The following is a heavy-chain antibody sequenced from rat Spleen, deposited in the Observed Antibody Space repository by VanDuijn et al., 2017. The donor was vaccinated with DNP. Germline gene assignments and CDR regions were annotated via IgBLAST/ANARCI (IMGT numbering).Heavy chain of an antibody. Sequence: QVQLQQSGAELAKPGSSVKISCKASGYTFTSYYITWMKQTTGQGLDYIGYINTGSGGTNFNEKLKGKATLTVDKSSSTAFMQLNSLTPDDSAVYYCASSWVGVRGIWFAFWGQGTLVTVSS. V-gene: IGHV1-43*01. CDR3: ASSWVGVRGIWFAF. D-gene: IGHD4-3*01. CDR1: GYTFTSYY. CDR2: INTGSGGT. J-gene: IGHJ3*01.